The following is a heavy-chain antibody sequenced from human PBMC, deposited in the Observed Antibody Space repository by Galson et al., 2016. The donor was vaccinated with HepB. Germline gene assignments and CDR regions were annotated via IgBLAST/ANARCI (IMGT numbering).Heavy chain of an antibody. V-gene: IGHV3-7*01. Sequence: SLRLSCAASGFTFNAHWMNWVRQAPGKGLEGVANIRGDGIVSYYAESVRGRFTISSDNAKNSLYLQMNGLRVDETAVYYCSREMTGSYFDWGQGTLVTVSS. CDR3: SREMTGSYFD. CDR1: GFTFNAHW. D-gene: IGHD3-10*01. CDR2: IRGDGIVS. J-gene: IGHJ4*02.